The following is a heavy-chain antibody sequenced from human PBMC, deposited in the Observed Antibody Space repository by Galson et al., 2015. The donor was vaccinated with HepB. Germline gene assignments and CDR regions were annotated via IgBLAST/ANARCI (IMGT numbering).Heavy chain of an antibody. CDR3: ARMTGYYYDSSGYPSYYMDV. V-gene: IGHV4-4*02. CDR1: GGSISSSNW. J-gene: IGHJ6*03. D-gene: IGHD3-22*01. Sequence: TLSLTCAVSGGSISSSNWWSWVRQPPGKGLEWIGEIYHSGSTNYNPSLKSRVTISVDKSKNQFSLKLSSVTAADTAVYYCARMTGYYYDSSGYPSYYMDVWGKGTTVTVSS. CDR2: IYHSGST.